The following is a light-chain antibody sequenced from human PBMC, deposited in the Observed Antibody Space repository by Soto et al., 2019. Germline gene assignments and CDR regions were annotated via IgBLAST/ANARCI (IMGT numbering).Light chain of an antibody. Sequence: EIVLTQSPGTLSLSPGERATLSCRASQSVNSSYLAWYQQKPGQAPRLLIYGASSRGTGIPDRFSGSGSGTDFTLTISRLEPEDGAVYYCQQYGSSLFTFGPGTKVDIK. CDR3: QQYGSSLFT. J-gene: IGKJ3*01. CDR2: GAS. CDR1: QSVNSSY. V-gene: IGKV3-20*01.